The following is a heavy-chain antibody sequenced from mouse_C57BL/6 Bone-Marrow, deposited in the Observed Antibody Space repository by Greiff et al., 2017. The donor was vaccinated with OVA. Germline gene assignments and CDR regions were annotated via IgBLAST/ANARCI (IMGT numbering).Heavy chain of an antibody. J-gene: IGHJ3*01. V-gene: IGHV1-5*01. D-gene: IGHD2-10*01. Sequence: VQLQQSGTVLARPGASVKMSCKTSGYTFTSYWMHWVKQRPGQGLEWIGAIYPGNSDTSYNQKFKGKAKLTAVTSASTAYMELSSLTNEDSAVYYCTSQIPYYGNSTWFAYWGQGTLVTVSA. CDR1: GYTFTSYW. CDR2: IYPGNSDT. CDR3: TSQIPYYGNSTWFAY.